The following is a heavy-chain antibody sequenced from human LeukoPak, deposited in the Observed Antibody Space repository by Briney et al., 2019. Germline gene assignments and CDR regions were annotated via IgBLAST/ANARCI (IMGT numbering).Heavy chain of an antibody. V-gene: IGHV4-30-2*01. D-gene: IGHD2-15*01. Sequence: PSQTLSLTCVVSGGSISSGGYSWSWIRQPPGKGLEWIGYIYHSGSTYYNPSLKSRVTISVDRSKNQFSLKLSSVTAADTAVYYCARGLLPRSGDAFDIWGQGTMVTVSS. CDR1: GGSISSGGYS. J-gene: IGHJ3*02. CDR3: ARGLLPRSGDAFDI. CDR2: IYHSGST.